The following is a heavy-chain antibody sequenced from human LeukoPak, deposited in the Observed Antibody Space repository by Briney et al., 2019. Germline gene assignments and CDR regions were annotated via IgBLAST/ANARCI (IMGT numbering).Heavy chain of an antibody. D-gene: IGHD4-17*01. CDR3: AKGLRYGDYGDDAFDI. V-gene: IGHV3-33*05. J-gene: IGHJ3*02. CDR2: ISYDGSNK. CDR1: GFTFSSYG. Sequence: GGSLRLSCGASGFTFSSYGMLWVRQAPGKGLEWVAVISYDGSNKYYADSVKGRFTISRDNSKNTLYLQMNSLRAEDTAVYYCAKGLRYGDYGDDAFDIWGQGTMVTVSS.